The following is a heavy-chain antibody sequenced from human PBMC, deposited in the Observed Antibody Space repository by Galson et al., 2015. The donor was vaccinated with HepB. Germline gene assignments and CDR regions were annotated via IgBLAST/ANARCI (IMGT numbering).Heavy chain of an antibody. CDR1: GFTFSSYA. CDR3: VKDRVMTMRLMGFGCAFDF. V-gene: IGHV3-64D*06. D-gene: IGHD2-21*01. CDR2: ISGNGRSK. Sequence: SLRLSCAASGFTFSSYAMHWVRQAPGKGLEYVAAISGNGRSKYYADSVKGRFIISRDNSNNTVYLQMSSLRPDDTAVYYCVKDRVMTMRLMGFGCAFDFWGQRTLVTVCS. J-gene: IGHJ3*01.